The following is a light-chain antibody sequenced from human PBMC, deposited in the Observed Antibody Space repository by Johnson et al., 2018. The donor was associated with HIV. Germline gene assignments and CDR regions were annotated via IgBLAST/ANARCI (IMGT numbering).Light chain of an antibody. CDR2: ENN. CDR3: GTWDSSLSAFYV. Sequence: QSVLTQPPSVSAAPGQKVTISCSGSSSNIGNNYVSWYQQLPGTAPKLLIYENNKRPSGIPDRFSGSKSGTSATLGITGLQTGAEADYYCGTWDSSLSAFYVFGPGTKVTVL. J-gene: IGLJ1*01. V-gene: IGLV1-51*02. CDR1: SSNIGNNY.